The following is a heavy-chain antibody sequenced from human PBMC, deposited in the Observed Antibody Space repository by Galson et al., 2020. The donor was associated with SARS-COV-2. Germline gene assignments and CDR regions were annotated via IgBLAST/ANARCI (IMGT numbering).Heavy chain of an antibody. D-gene: IGHD2-2*01. V-gene: IGHV4-30-2*01. CDR3: ANYCSSTSCYDAFDI. J-gene: IGHJ3*02. Sequence: SETLSLTCAVSGGSISSGGYSWSWIRQPPGKGLEWIGYIYHSGSTYYNPSLKSRVTISVDRSKNQFSLKLSSVTAADTAVYYCANYCSSTSCYDAFDIWGQGTMVTVSS. CDR2: IYHSGST. CDR1: GGSISSGGYS.